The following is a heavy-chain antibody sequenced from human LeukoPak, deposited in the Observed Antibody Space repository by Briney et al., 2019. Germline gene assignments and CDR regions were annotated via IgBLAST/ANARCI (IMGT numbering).Heavy chain of an antibody. V-gene: IGHV4-34*01. D-gene: IGHD3-10*01. CDR3: ARGSGVLLWFGELSAFDY. J-gene: IGHJ4*02. CDR2: INHSGST. Sequence: SETLSLTCAVYGGSFSGYYWSWIRQPPGKGLEWIGEINHSGSTNYNPSLKSRVTISVDTSKNQFSLKLSSVTAADTAVYYCARGSGVLLWFGELSAFDYWGQGTLVTVSS. CDR1: GGSFSGYY.